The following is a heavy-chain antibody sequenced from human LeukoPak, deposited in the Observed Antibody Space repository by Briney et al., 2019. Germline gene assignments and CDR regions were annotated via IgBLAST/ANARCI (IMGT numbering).Heavy chain of an antibody. CDR2: IYHSGST. CDR1: GGSISSGGYS. CDR3: ARVVPRTAARIDY. J-gene: IGHJ4*02. Sequence: PSETLSLTRAVSGGSISSGGYSWSWIRQLPGKGLEWIGYIYHSGSTYYNPSLKSRVTISVDKSKNQFSLKLSSVTAADTAVYYCARVVPRTAARIDYWGQGTLVTVSS. D-gene: IGHD6-13*01. V-gene: IGHV4-30-2*01.